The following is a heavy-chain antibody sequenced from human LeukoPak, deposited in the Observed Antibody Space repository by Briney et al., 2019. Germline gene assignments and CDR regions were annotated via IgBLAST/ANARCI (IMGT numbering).Heavy chain of an antibody. CDR1: RYTFTSHG. Sequence: ASVKDSCKASRYTFTSHGISWVRQAPGQGREWMGWISAYNGNTNYAQKLQGRVTMTTDTSTSTAYMELRSLRSDDTAVYYCARDRANYYGSGSYYNEGYYYYGMDVWGQGTTVTVSS. CDR2: ISAYNGNT. D-gene: IGHD3-10*01. J-gene: IGHJ6*02. CDR3: ARDRANYYGSGSYYNEGYYYYGMDV. V-gene: IGHV1-18*01.